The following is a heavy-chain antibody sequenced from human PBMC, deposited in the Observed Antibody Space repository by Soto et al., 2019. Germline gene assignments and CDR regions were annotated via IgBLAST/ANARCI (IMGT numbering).Heavy chain of an antibody. CDR3: ARAPTSDV. CDR1: GFTFSSYA. J-gene: IGHJ6*02. V-gene: IGHV3-30*09. CDR2: ISYDGSNK. Sequence: GSLRLSCAASGFTFSSYAMHWVRQAPGKGLEWVAVISYDGSNKYYADSVKGRFAISRDNSKNTLYLQMNSLRAEDTAVYYCARAPTSDVWGQGTTVTVSS.